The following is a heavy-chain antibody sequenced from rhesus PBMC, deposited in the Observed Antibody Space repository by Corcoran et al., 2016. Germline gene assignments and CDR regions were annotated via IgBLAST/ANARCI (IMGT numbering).Heavy chain of an antibody. CDR1: GFTFSSYG. Sequence: EVQLVESGGGLVQPGGSLRLSCAASGFTFSSYGMHWVRQATGKGLGWVAVILYDEIKKYYADSVKDRFTISRDNSKNMLYLQMNNLKLEDTAVYYCARKNNWNYWESYGLDSWGQGVVVTVSS. CDR2: ILYDEIKK. D-gene: IGHD1-26*01. J-gene: IGHJ6*01. CDR3: ARKNNWNYWESYGLDS. V-gene: IGHV3-54*02.